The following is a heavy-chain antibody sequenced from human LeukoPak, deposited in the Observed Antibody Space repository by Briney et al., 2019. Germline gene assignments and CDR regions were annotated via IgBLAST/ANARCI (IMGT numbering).Heavy chain of an antibody. CDR2: IYHSGST. V-gene: IGHV4-4*02. CDR3: ASFCGGDCSSPY. J-gene: IGHJ4*02. Sequence: SETLSLTCAVSGGSISSSNWWSWVRQPPGKGLEWIGEIYHSGSTNYNPSLKSRVTISVDKSKNQFSLKLSSVTAADTAVYYCASFCGGDCSSPYWGQGTLVTVSS. CDR1: GGSISSSNW. D-gene: IGHD2-21*02.